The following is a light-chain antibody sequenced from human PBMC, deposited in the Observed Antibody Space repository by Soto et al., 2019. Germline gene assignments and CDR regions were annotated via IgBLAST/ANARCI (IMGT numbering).Light chain of an antibody. Sequence: EIVLTQSPGTLSLAPGERATGSFSASQSVSSNLAWYQQKPGQAPRLLIYDASNRATGIPARFSGGGSGTDFTLTISSLEPEDFAVYYCQQYDNSPITFGQGTRLEIK. V-gene: IGKV3-20*01. J-gene: IGKJ5*01. CDR3: QQYDNSPIT. CDR1: QSVSSN. CDR2: DAS.